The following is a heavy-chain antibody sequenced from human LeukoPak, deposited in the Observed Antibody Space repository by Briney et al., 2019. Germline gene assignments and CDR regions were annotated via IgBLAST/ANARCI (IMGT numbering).Heavy chain of an antibody. Sequence: SQTLSLTCTVSGGSISSGDYYWSWIRQPPGKGLEWIGYIYYSGSTYYNPSLKSRVTISVDTSKNQFSLKLSSVTAADTAVYYCAREWIGGNPFDYWGQGALVTVSS. CDR3: AREWIGGNPFDY. V-gene: IGHV4-30-4*08. CDR2: IYYSGST. J-gene: IGHJ4*02. D-gene: IGHD4-23*01. CDR1: GGSISSGDYY.